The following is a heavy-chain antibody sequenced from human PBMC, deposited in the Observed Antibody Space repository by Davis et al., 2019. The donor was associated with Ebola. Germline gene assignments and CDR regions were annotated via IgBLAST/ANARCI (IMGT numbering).Heavy chain of an antibody. CDR1: GFTFSSYW. J-gene: IGHJ4*02. V-gene: IGHV3-7*03. Sequence: GGSLRLSYAASGFTFSSYWMSWVRQAPGKGLEWVANIKQDGSEKYYVDSVKGRFTISRDNAKNSLYLQMNSLRAEDTAVYYCARDRESYDFWSGYFDYWGQGTLVTVSS. CDR2: IKQDGSEK. D-gene: IGHD3-3*01. CDR3: ARDRESYDFWSGYFDY.